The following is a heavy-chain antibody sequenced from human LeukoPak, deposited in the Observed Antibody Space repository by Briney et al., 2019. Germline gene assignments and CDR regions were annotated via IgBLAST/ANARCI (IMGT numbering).Heavy chain of an antibody. D-gene: IGHD6-19*01. Sequence: GSVKVSCKASGYTFTSYAMNWVRQAPGQGLEWMGWINTNTGNPTYAQDFTGRFVFSVDTSVNTAYLQISSLKAEDTAVYYCARDVFNSGWYLIDYWGQGTLVTVSS. CDR2: INTNTGNP. CDR3: ARDVFNSGWYLIDY. J-gene: IGHJ4*02. V-gene: IGHV7-4-1*02. CDR1: GYTFTSYA.